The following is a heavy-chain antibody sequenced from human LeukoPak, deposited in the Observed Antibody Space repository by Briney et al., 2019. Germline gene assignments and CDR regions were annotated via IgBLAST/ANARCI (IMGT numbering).Heavy chain of an antibody. Sequence: SETLSLTCTVSGASITSYYWTWIRQPPGKGLEWIGYMYSRGSTNDNPSLKSRVTISRDTSKNQLSLRVTSVTAADTAMYYCARHYLYGDPPAFDIWGQGTMVTVSS. CDR2: MYSRGST. CDR1: GASITSYY. V-gene: IGHV4-59*08. J-gene: IGHJ3*02. D-gene: IGHD4-17*01. CDR3: ARHYLYGDPPAFDI.